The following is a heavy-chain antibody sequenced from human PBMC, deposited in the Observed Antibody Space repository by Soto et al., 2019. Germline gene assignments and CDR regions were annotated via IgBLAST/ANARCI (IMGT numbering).Heavy chain of an antibody. CDR1: GGSISSYY. Sequence: QVQLQESGPGLVKPSETLSLTCTVSGGSISSYYWSWIRQPPGKGLEWIGYIYYSGSTNYNPSLKRRVTLSVDASKNQFSLKLSSVTAADTAVYYCARDRRHSGYHLWGQGTLVTVSS. CDR2: IYYSGST. D-gene: IGHD5-12*01. J-gene: IGHJ4*02. V-gene: IGHV4-59*01. CDR3: ARDRRHSGYHL.